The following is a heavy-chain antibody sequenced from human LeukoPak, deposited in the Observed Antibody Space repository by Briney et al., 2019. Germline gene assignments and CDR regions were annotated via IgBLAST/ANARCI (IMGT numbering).Heavy chain of an antibody. CDR1: GGSFSGYY. V-gene: IGHV4-34*01. CDR2: INHSGST. D-gene: IGHD6-13*01. J-gene: IGHJ4*02. Sequence: SETLSLTCAVYGGSFSGYYWSWIRQPPGKGLEWIGEINHSGSTNYNPSLKSRVTISVDTSKNQFSLKLSSVTAADTAVYYCARGGRQQQLVLSFVDYWGQGTLVTSPQ. CDR3: ARGGRQQQLVLSFVDY.